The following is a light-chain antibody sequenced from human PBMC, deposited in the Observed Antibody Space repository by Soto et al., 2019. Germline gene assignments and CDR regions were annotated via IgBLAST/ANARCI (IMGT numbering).Light chain of an antibody. CDR3: HQYAVSPLT. V-gene: IGKV3-20*01. CDR2: DAS. CDR1: QSVGRNY. Sequence: EIVLTQSPGTLSLSPGESATLSCRASQSVGRNYLAWFQHKPDQAPRLLIYDASNRATGVPDRFSGSGSGTDFTLSVTRLEPEDFAVYYCHQYAVSPLTVGGRTTVEIK. J-gene: IGKJ4*01.